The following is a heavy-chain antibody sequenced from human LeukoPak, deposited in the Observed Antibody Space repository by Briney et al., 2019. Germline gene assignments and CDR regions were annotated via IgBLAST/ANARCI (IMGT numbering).Heavy chain of an antibody. D-gene: IGHD2-2*01. CDR2: IYHSGST. J-gene: IGHJ5*02. CDR3: ARGVVPAASFDP. V-gene: IGHV4-30-2*01. CDR1: GGSISSGGYS. Sequence: TLSLTCAVSGGSISSGGYSWSWIRQPPGKGLEWIGYIYHSGSTYYNPSLKSRVTISVDRSKNQFSLKLSSVTAADTAVYYCARGVVPAASFDPWGQGTLVTVSS.